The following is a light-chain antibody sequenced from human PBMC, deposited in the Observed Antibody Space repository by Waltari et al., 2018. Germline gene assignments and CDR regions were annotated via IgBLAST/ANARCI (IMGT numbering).Light chain of an antibody. J-gene: IGLJ1*01. Sequence: QPALTQPASVSGSPGQSITLPCTGPSSDVWNYNVVSWYQQYPGKAPKFIIYEVSEGPSGVSNRFSGSKSGNTASLTISGLQAEDEADYYCCSYAGGTTYVFGTGTKVTVL. CDR3: CSYAGGTTYV. CDR2: EVS. CDR1: SSDVWNYNV. V-gene: IGLV2-23*02.